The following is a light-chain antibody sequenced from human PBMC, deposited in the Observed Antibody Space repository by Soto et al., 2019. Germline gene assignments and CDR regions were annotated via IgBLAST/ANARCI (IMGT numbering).Light chain of an antibody. V-gene: IGKV1-39*01. J-gene: IGKJ1*01. CDR3: QQSYSTRWT. CDR2: AAS. CDR1: QNIGTY. Sequence: DIQMTQSPSSLSASVGDSVTITCRASQNIGTYLKWYQQKPGKVPKLLIYAASSLQSVVPSRFSGSGSGTDFTLTISSLLPEDFATYYCQQSYSTRWTFGQGTKVEIK.